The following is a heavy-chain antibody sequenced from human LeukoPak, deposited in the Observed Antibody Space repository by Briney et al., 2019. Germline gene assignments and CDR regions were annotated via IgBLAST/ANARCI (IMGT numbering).Heavy chain of an antibody. CDR3: ARDQGLVKFDY. V-gene: IGHV4-59*01. CDR2: IYYSGST. Sequence: SETLSLTCTVSGGSISSYYWSWIRQPPGKGPEWIGYIYYSGSTNYNPSLKSRVTISVDISRNQFSLKLSSVTAADTAVYYCARDQGLVKFDYWGQGTLVTVSS. CDR1: GGSISSYY. J-gene: IGHJ4*02. D-gene: IGHD6-19*01.